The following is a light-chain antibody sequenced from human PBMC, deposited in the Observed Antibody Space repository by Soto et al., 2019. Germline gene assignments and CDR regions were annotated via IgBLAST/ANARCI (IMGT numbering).Light chain of an antibody. CDR2: EVR. J-gene: IGLJ2*01. CDR1: MRDIGAYNL. Sequence: QSVLTQPASVSGSPGQSITIFCAGTMRDIGAYNLVSWYQQHPGRAPQLISYEVRNRPSGSSFRFSGSKSGNTASLTISGLQAEDESDYYCSSFTSRSSLIFGGGTKLTVL. CDR3: SSFTSRSSLI. V-gene: IGLV2-14*01.